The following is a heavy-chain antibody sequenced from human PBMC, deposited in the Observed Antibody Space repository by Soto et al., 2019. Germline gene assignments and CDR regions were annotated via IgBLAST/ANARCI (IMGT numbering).Heavy chain of an antibody. V-gene: IGHV3-11*06. J-gene: IGHJ6*02. CDR1: GFRVSDNY. CDR3: PRSTGRRQALRYDFCLDV. Sequence: PGGSLRLSCAASGFRVSDNYMTWIRQAPGKGLEWVSYISSSGGYTNYADSVKGRFTISKDNAKNSLSLQMDSLRGEDTAVYFCPRSTGRRQALRYDFCLDVWCQGTTVTVSS. CDR2: ISSSGGYT.